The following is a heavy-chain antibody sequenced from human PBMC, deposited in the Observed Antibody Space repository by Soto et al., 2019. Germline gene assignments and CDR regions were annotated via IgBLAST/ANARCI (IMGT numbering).Heavy chain of an antibody. CDR3: AREMWTRSGPQNFFDY. CDR1: GYGFTIYG. J-gene: IGHJ4*02. V-gene: IGHV1-18*01. D-gene: IGHD6-25*01. Sequence: ASVKVSCKASGYGFTIYGISWVRQAPGQGLEWMGWISLYSGNTRYPENLQGRVTMTTDTSTSTAYMELRSLRSDDTAVYYCAREMWTRSGPQNFFDYWGQGALVTVSS. CDR2: ISLYSGNT.